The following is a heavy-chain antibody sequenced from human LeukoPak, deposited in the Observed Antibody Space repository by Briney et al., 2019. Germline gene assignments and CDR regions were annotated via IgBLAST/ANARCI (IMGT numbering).Heavy chain of an antibody. Sequence: PSETLSLTCTVSGGSISSSSYYWGWIRQPPGKGLEWIGSIYYSGSTYYNPSLKSRVTISVDTSKNQFSLKLSSVTPADTAVYYCASSVVRMVFDFDYWGQGTLVTVSS. V-gene: IGHV4-39*01. D-gene: IGHD4-23*01. CDR2: IYYSGST. CDR1: GGSISSSSYY. J-gene: IGHJ4*02. CDR3: ASSVVRMVFDFDY.